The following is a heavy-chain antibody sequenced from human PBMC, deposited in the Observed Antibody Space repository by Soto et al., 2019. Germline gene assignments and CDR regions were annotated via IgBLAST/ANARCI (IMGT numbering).Heavy chain of an antibody. D-gene: IGHD3-10*01. CDR3: ARVLLTYYYGSGSRREGAFDY. CDR1: GGSISSGGYY. CDR2: IYYSGST. V-gene: IGHV4-31*03. Sequence: QVQLQESGPGLVKPSQTLSLTCTVSGGSISSGGYYWSWIRQHPGKGLEWIGYIYYSGSTYYNPSLKSRVTISVDTSKNQFSLKLSSVTAADTAVYYCARVLLTYYYGSGSRREGAFDYWGQGTLVTVSS. J-gene: IGHJ4*02.